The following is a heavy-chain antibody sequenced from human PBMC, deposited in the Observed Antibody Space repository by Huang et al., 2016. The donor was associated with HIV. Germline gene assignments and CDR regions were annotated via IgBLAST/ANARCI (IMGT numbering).Heavy chain of an antibody. Sequence: QVQLVQSGAEVRKPGSSVKVSCRASGGAFNNFGINWGRQAPGQGVGGMGGIIPRFGTRNDAQRCKDRVTITADETTGVVHLEVTSLRSDDTAVYFCAKRGGAWGSPYAFDLWGPGTMVTVSS. CDR3: AKRGGAWGSPYAFDL. D-gene: IGHD3-16*01. CDR1: GGAFNNFG. J-gene: IGHJ3*01. V-gene: IGHV1-69*13. CDR2: IIPRFGTR.